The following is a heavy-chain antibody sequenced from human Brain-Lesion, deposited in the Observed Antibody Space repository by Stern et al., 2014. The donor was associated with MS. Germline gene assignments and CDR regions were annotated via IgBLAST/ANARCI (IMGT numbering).Heavy chain of an antibody. CDR2: IFNSGTP. Sequence: VQLVESGPGLVKPSQTLSLSCTVSGGSISSGGYYWSWIRQPAGKGLEWIGRIFNSGTPNYNPSLKSRATISIDTSKNQFSLRLNSMTAADTAVYYCARGRVVPGFQYYATDVWGQGTTVIVSS. CDR1: GGSISSGGYY. V-gene: IGHV4-61*02. CDR3: ARGRVVPGFQYYATDV. J-gene: IGHJ6*02. D-gene: IGHD2-2*01.